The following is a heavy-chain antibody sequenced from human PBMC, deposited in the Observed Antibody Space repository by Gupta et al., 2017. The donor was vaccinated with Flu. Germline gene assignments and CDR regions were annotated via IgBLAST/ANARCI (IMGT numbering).Heavy chain of an antibody. Sequence: QVQLVQSGAEVKKPGSSVKVSCKASGGTFSSYGISWVRQAPGQGLEWMGGIIPIFGTANYAQRFQGRVTITADKSTSTAYMELSSLRSEDTAVYYCATNNYYYYYMDVWGKGTTVTVSS. CDR2: IIPIFGTA. CDR3: ATNNYYYYYMDV. CDR1: GGTFSSYG. V-gene: IGHV1-69*06. J-gene: IGHJ6*03.